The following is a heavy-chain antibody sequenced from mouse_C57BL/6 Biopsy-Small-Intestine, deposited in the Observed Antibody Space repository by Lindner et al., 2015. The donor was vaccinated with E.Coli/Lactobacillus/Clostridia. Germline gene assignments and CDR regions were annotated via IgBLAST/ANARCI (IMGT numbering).Heavy chain of an antibody. Sequence: VQLQESGPGLVKPSQTVFLTCTVTGISITTGNYRWSWIRQFPGNKLEWIGYIYYSGTITYNPSLTSRTTITRDTPKDQFFLEMNSLTAEDTATYYCALVANYAMDYWGQGTSVTVSS. D-gene: IGHD1-1*01. CDR1: GISITTGNYR. J-gene: IGHJ4*01. CDR3: ALVANYAMDY. CDR2: IYYSGTI. V-gene: IGHV3-5*01.